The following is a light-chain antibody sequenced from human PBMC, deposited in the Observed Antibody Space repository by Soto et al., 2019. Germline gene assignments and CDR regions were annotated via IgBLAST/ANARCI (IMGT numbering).Light chain of an antibody. J-gene: IGKJ2*01. CDR1: QSISSW. CDR3: QQYNSYSQYT. Sequence: DIQMTQSPSTLSASVGDRVTITCRASQSISSWLAWYQQKPGKAPKLMIYKASSLGSGVPSRFSGSGSGTEFTLTISSLQPDDFATYYCQQYNSYSQYTFAQGTKLEIK. V-gene: IGKV1-5*03. CDR2: KAS.